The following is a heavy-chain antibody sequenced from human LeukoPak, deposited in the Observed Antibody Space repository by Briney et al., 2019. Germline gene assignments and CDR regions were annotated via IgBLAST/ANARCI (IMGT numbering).Heavy chain of an antibody. Sequence: GGSLRLSCAASGFAISAYGLVWVRQAPAKGLEWVSGSRSGGTNNFYADAVKGLFTISRDNSKNTLYLQMNILRADDTAVYYCGRDPNGEYLGAFEFWGHGTTVIVSS. D-gene: IGHD6-6*01. J-gene: IGHJ3*01. CDR1: GFAISAYG. CDR2: SRSGGTNN. CDR3: GRDPNGEYLGAFEF. V-gene: IGHV3-23*01.